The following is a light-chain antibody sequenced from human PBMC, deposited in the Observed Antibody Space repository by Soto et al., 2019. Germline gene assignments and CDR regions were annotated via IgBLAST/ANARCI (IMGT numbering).Light chain of an antibody. V-gene: IGLV2-11*01. CDR2: DVS. CDR1: SSDVGGYNY. J-gene: IGLJ1*01. CDR3: CSYAGSYTYG. Sequence: QSALTQPRSVSGSPGQSVTISCTGTSSDVGGYNYVSWYQQHPGKAPKLMIYDVSKRPSGVPDRFSGSKSGNTASLTISGLQAEDEADYYCCSYAGSYTYGFGTRTRSPS.